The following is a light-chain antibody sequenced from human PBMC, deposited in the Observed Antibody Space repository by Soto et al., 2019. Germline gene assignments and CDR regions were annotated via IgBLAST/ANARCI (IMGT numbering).Light chain of an antibody. CDR3: QKYNSAPHT. V-gene: IGKV1-27*01. CDR1: QDISNY. Sequence: DIQMTQSPSSLSASVGDRVTITCRTSQDISNYLAWYQQKPGKVPKLLIYAASTLQSRVPSRFSGGGSGTDFSLTISSLQPEDGATYYCQKYNSAPHTFGGGTKVEIQ. CDR2: AAS. J-gene: IGKJ4*01.